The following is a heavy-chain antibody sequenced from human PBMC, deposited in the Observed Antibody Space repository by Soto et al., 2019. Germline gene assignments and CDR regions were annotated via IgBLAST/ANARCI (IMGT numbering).Heavy chain of an antibody. CDR3: ARQGRIVATTYY. J-gene: IGHJ4*02. Sequence: SETLSLTCTVSVGSISSSSYYWGWILQPPGKGLEWIGSIYYSGSTYYNPSLKSRVTISVDTSKNQFSLKLSSVTAADTAVYYCARQGRIVATTYYWGQGTLVTVSS. D-gene: IGHD5-12*01. CDR1: VGSISSSSYY. V-gene: IGHV4-39*01. CDR2: IYYSGST.